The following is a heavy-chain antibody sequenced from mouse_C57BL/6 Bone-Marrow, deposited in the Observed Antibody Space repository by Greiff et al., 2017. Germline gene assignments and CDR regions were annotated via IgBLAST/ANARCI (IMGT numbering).Heavy chain of an antibody. Sequence: EVKLVESGGGLVQPGGSLKLSCAASGFTFSDSYMYWVRQTPEKRLEWVAYISNGGGSPYYPDTVKGRFTLSRDNAKNTLYMQMSRLKSEDTPMYYGARVGDYWEDIYFDYWGTGTTLTVSS. CDR1: GFTFSDSY. CDR3: ARVGDYWEDIYFDY. V-gene: IGHV5-12*01. D-gene: IGHD4-1*01. J-gene: IGHJ2*01. CDR2: ISNGGGSP.